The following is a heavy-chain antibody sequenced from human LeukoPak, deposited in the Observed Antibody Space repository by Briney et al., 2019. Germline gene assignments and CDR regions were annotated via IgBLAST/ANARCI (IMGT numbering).Heavy chain of an antibody. Sequence: LEWIGEINHSGSTNYNPSLKSRVTISVDTSKNQFSLKLSSVTAADTAVYYCARVAAGIFDYWGQGTLVTVSS. D-gene: IGHD6-13*01. CDR2: INHSGST. J-gene: IGHJ4*02. CDR3: ARVAAGIFDY. V-gene: IGHV4-34*01.